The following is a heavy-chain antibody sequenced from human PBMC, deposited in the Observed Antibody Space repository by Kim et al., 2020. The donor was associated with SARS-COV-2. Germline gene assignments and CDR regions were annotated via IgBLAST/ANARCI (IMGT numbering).Heavy chain of an antibody. CDR3: AKGETYYYGSGMSGFDY. J-gene: IGHJ4*02. V-gene: IGHV3-23*01. CDR1: GFTFSSYA. CDR2: ISGSGGST. Sequence: GGSLRLSCAASGFTFSSYAMSWVRQAPGKGLEWVSAISGSGGSTYYVDSVKGRFTISRDNSKNTLYLQMNSLRAEDTAVYYCAKGETYYYGSGMSGFDYWGQGTLVTVSS. D-gene: IGHD3-10*01.